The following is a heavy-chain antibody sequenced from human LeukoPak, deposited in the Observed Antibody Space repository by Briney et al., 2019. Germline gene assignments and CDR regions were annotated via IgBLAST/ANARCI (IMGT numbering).Heavy chain of an antibody. CDR2: IIAYNGDT. Sequence: ASVKVSLKDSGYTFTIHSMSWVRQAPGQGLEWMGWIIAYNGDTKYAQKTQGRVTMTSDASTSTPSMQLRSLRSDDTAVYYCSRDPSNTSGLYAYLYSWGQETLDSVSS. CDR3: SRDPSNTSGLYAYLYS. V-gene: IGHV1-18*04. D-gene: IGHD6-19*01. J-gene: IGHJ4*02. CDR1: GYTFTIHS.